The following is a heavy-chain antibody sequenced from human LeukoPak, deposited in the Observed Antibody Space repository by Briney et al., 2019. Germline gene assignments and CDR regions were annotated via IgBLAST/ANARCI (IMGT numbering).Heavy chain of an antibody. D-gene: IGHD3-22*01. CDR2: LHSSGST. Sequence: PSQTLSLTCTVSGGSISGGDYYWSWIRQSPGRGLECIGYLHSSGSTYYKSSLKSRISISVVASKNQISLNLRSVTAADTAVYYCARRGTYDSSGYAHDYWGQGTLVTVSS. CDR3: ARRGTYDSSGYAHDY. V-gene: IGHV4-30-4*08. J-gene: IGHJ4*02. CDR1: GGSISGGDYY.